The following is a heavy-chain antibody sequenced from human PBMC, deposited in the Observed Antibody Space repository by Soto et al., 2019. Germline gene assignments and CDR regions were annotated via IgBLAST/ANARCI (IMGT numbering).Heavy chain of an antibody. CDR3: AHRIAAPGRTLDY. Sequence: QITLEESGPTLVRPTQTLTLTCTVSGFSLSTAAVGVAWIRQPPGKALEWLALIYWNDEARYKSSLNNRLTITKDTSKNQVVLTMTDMAPLDTATYFCAHRIAAPGRTLDYWGQGILVTVSS. CDR1: GFSLSTAAVG. V-gene: IGHV2-5*01. D-gene: IGHD6-13*01. J-gene: IGHJ4*02. CDR2: IYWNDEA.